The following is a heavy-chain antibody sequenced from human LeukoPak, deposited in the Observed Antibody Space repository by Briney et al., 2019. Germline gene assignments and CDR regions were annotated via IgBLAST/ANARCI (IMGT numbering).Heavy chain of an antibody. V-gene: IGHV3-30*02. CDR3: AKAPRAATYHYYYYDYMDV. J-gene: IGHJ6*03. CDR1: GFTFSSYG. CDR2: IRYDGGNK. Sequence: GGSLRLSCAASGFTFSSYGMHWVRQAPGKGLEWVAFIRYDGGNKYYADSVKGRFTISRDNSKNTLYLQMNSLRAEDTAVYYCAKAPRAATYHYYYYDYMDVWGKGTTVTVSS. D-gene: IGHD2-15*01.